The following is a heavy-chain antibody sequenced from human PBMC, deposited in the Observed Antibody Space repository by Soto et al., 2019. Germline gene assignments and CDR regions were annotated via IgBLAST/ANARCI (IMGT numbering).Heavy chain of an antibody. CDR1: GFTFSSYA. V-gene: IGHV3-23*01. CDR2: ISGSGGST. D-gene: IGHD5-12*01. CDR3: ARDGYNFGWFDP. Sequence: VQLLESGGGLVQPGGSLRLSCAASGFTFSSYAMSWVRQAPGKGLEWVSAISGSGGSTYYADSVKGRFTISRDNSKNTLYLQMNSLRAEDTAVYYCARDGYNFGWFDPWGQGTLVTVSS. J-gene: IGHJ5*02.